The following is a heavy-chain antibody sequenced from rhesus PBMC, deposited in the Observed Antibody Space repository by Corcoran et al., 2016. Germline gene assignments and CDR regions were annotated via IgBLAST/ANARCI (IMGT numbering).Heavy chain of an antibody. J-gene: IGHJ5-1*01. CDR1: GLTFSCYD. V-gene: IGHV3-136*01. CDR2: ISDTGDTI. Sequence: EVQLVESGGGLVQTGGSLRLACAASGLTFSCYDWPWVRQAPGKGLEWLSYISDTGDTIHYADSVKGRFTISRDNAKNSLSLQMTSLRAEDTAVYYCARDRRFDVWGPGVLVTVSS. CDR3: ARDRRFDV.